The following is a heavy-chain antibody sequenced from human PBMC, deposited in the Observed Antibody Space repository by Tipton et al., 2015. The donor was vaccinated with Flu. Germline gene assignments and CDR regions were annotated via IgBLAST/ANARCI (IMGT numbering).Heavy chain of an antibody. Sequence: LSCAVYGGSFSGYYWSWIRQPPGKGLEWIGEINHSGSTNYNPSLKSRVTISVDTSKNQFSLKLSSVTAADTAVYYCARVARVNRGTPVTKYTPTGPLWFDPWGQGTLVPVSS. D-gene: IGHD4-17*01. V-gene: IGHV4-34*01. CDR2: INHSGST. CDR3: ARVARVNRGTPVTKYTPTGPLWFDP. J-gene: IGHJ5*02. CDR1: GGSFSGYY.